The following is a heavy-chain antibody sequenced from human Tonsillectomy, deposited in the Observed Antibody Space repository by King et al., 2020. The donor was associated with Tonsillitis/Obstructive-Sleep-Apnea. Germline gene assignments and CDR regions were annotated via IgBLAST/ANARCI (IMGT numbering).Heavy chain of an antibody. J-gene: IGHJ5*02. D-gene: IGHD3-3*01. V-gene: IGHV1-18*01. CDR3: ARDWGYDFWSGDAFDP. CDR1: GYTFSSYG. Sequence: VQLVESGAEVKKPGASVKVSCTASGYTFSSYGISWVRQAPGQGLEWMGWISAYNGNTNYAQKLQGRVTMTTDTSTSTAYMELRSLRSDDTAVYYCARDWGYDFWSGDAFDPWGQGTLVTVSS. CDR2: ISAYNGNT.